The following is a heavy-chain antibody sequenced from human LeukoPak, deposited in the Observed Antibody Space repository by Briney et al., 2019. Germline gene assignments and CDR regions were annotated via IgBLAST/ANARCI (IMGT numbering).Heavy chain of an antibody. CDR2: IIWNGGST. CDR1: GFTFDAYG. D-gene: IGHD6-6*01. J-gene: IGHJ5*02. V-gene: IGHV3-20*04. Sequence: GGSLRLYCAASGFTFDAYGMSWVRQAPGKGLEWVSGIIWNGGSTGYADSVKGRFTISRDNAKNSPYLQMNSLRAEDTALYYCARALPYYSSSSRWFDPWGQRTLVTVSS. CDR3: ARALPYYSSSSRWFDP.